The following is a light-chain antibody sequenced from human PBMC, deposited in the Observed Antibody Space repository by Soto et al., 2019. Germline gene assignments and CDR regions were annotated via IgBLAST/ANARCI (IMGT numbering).Light chain of an antibody. CDR3: RQRYLTPLT. Sequence: QMTQSPSSLSASVGDRVTITCRASQRISTSLNWYQHKVGRAPKLLIYAASSLQTVFPSSFSGSGPETEFTLTIRSLQPEDFATYFRRQRYLTPLTFGVGTKLEIK. CDR2: AAS. J-gene: IGKJ2*01. V-gene: IGKV1-39*01. CDR1: QRISTS.